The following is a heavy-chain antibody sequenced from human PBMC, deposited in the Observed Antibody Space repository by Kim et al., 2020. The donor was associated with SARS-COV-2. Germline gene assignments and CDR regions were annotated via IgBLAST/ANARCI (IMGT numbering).Heavy chain of an antibody. CDR3: AGGDGSGCYYTLDY. CDR2: IYYSDNT. D-gene: IGHD3-10*01. Sequence: SWVRQAPGKGPEWIGHIYYSDNTYYNPSLRSRLTMSLDASKNQFSLKLSSLTAADTAMYYCAGGDGSGCYYTLDYWGQGTLVTVSS. J-gene: IGHJ4*02. V-gene: IGHV4-31*02.